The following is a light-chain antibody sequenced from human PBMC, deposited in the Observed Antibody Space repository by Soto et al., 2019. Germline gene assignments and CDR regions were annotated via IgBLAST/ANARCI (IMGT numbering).Light chain of an antibody. CDR3: QQSYSSPRT. V-gene: IGKV1-39*01. Sequence: DIQMTQSPSALSAAVGDRVTITCRASQSISNFLNWYQQKPGKAPKLLIYAASSLQSGVPSSFSGSGSGTDFTLTISSLQPADFATYYCQQSYSSPRTFGQGTKVEIK. J-gene: IGKJ1*01. CDR1: QSISNF. CDR2: AAS.